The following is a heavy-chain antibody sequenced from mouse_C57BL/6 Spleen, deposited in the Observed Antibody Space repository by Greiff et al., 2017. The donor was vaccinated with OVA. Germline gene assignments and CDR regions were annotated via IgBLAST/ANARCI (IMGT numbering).Heavy chain of an antibody. CDR2: ISDGGSYT. V-gene: IGHV5-4*01. D-gene: IGHD3-2*02. J-gene: IGHJ3*01. Sequence: DVKLVESGGGLVKPGGSLKLSCAASGFTFSSYAMSWVRQTPEKRLEWVATISDGGSYTYYPDNVKGRFTISRDNAKNNLYLQMSHLKSEDTAMYYCARETAQASWFADWGQGTLVTVSA. CDR3: ARETAQASWFAD. CDR1: GFTFSSYA.